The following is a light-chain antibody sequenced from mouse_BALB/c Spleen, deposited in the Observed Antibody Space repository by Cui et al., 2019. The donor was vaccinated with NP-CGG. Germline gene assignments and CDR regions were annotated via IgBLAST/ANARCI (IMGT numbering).Light chain of an antibody. V-gene: IGLV1*01. Sequence: QAVVTLESALTTSPGETVTLTCRSRTGAVTTSNYANWVQEKPDHLFTGLIGGTNNRAPGVPARFSGSLIGDKAARTITGAQTEDEAIYFCALWYSNHWVFGGGTKLTVL. CDR2: GTN. J-gene: IGLJ1*01. CDR1: TGAVTTSNY. CDR3: ALWYSNHWV.